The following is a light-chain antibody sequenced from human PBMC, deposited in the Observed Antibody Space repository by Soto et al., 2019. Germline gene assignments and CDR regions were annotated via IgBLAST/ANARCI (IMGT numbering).Light chain of an antibody. CDR1: QSGSSSF. V-gene: IGKV3-20*01. CDR3: HQFDSSLT. J-gene: IGKJ1*01. Sequence: EILLTQSPATLSLSPGEGATLSCRASQSGSSSFLAWYQQQPGQAPRLLIYATSRRAPGIPDRFSGSGSGTDFTLTISRLEPEHFAVYYCHQFDSSLTFGQGTKVEIK. CDR2: ATS.